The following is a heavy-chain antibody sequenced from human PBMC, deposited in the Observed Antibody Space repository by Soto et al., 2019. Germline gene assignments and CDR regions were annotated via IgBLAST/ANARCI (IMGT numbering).Heavy chain of an antibody. D-gene: IGHD2-21*01. CDR2: MNPNSNNT. J-gene: IGHJ5*01. CDR1: GYTFASYD. V-gene: IGHV1-8*01. Sequence: QVQLVQSGAEVKTPGASVKVSCKASGYTFASYDMNWVRQAPGQGLEWMGWMNPNSNNTGYAQKFQGRLTMTRDIALSIAHMELSSLRNEDTAVYYCARNDGYHFNWLDSWGQGTLVTVSA. CDR3: ARNDGYHFNWLDS.